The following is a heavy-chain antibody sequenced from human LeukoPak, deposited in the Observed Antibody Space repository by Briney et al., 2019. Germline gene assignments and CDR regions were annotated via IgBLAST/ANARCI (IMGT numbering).Heavy chain of an antibody. CDR3: ARLEVARGVMLGLDV. V-gene: IGHV3-66*04. CDR2: MYSGGTT. Sequence: GGSLRLSCAVSGFDVSSSYVNWVRQAPGKGLERAAVMYSGGTTYYSDSVKGRFTISRDNSKNTVSLQINSLRVEDTAMYYCARLEVARGVMLGLDVWGQGTTVTVSS. D-gene: IGHD3-10*01. CDR1: GFDVSSSY. J-gene: IGHJ6*02.